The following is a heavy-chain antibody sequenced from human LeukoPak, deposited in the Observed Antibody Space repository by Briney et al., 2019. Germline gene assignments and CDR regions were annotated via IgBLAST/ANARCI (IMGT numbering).Heavy chain of an antibody. CDR1: GFTVSSNY. CDR2: IYSGGST. J-gene: IGHJ3*02. Sequence: GGSLRLSCAASGFTVSSNYMSWVRQAPGKGLEWVSVIYSGGSTYYADSVKGRFTISRDNAKNSLYLQMFSLRAEDTAVYYCATEAAFDIWGQGTMVTVSS. CDR3: ATEAAFDI. V-gene: IGHV3-66*01.